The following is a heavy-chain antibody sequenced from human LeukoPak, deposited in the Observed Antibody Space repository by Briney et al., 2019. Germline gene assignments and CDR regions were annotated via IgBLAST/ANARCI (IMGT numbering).Heavy chain of an antibody. D-gene: IGHD1-26*01. CDR1: GFTFSSYW. CDR3: ARVGSYYDMDV. V-gene: IGHV3-7*01. CDR2: IKQDGSEK. Sequence: GGSLRLSCAASGFTFSSYWMSWVRQAPGKGLEWVANIKQDGSEKYYVDSVKGRVTISRDNAKNSLYLQMNSLRAEGTAVYYCARVGSYYDMDVWGQGTTVTVSS. J-gene: IGHJ6*02.